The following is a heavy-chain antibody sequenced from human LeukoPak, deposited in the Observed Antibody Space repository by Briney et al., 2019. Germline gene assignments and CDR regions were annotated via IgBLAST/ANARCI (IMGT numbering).Heavy chain of an antibody. Sequence: GGSLRLSCAASGFTVSSNYMSWVRQAPGKGLEWVANIKQDGSEKYYVDSVKGRFTISRDNAKNSLYLQMNSLRAEDTAVYYCARNDFWSGYSFDYWGQGTLVTVSS. CDR3: ARNDFWSGYSFDY. D-gene: IGHD3-3*01. J-gene: IGHJ4*02. CDR2: IKQDGSEK. V-gene: IGHV3-7*01. CDR1: GFTVSSNY.